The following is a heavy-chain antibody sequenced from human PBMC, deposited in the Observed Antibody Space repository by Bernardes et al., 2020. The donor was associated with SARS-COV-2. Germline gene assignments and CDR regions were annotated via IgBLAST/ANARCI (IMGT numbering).Heavy chain of an antibody. Sequence: GGSLRLSCTASGFTFGDCAMIWYRQAPGKGLEWVGFVRSKVHGGTTDYAASVKGRFTISRDDSKSIAYLQVNSLKTEDTGVYRCKTDQWIQLWSSHGVELDYNDMDVWGQGTTVTVS. CDR2: VRSKVHGGTT. CDR3: KTDQWIQLWSSHGVELDYNDMDV. V-gene: IGHV3-49*03. J-gene: IGHJ6*02. CDR1: GFTFGDCA. D-gene: IGHD5-18*01.